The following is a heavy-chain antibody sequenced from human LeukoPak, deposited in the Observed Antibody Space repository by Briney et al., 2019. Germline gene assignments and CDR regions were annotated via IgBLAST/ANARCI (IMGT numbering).Heavy chain of an antibody. J-gene: IGHJ4*02. D-gene: IGHD3-22*01. V-gene: IGHV4-30-2*01. Sequence: SQTLSLTCAVSGGSISSGGYSWSWIRQPPGKGLEWIGYIYHSGSTYYNPSLKSRVTISVDRSKNQFSLKLSSVTAADTAVYYCASLYYYDSSGGDFGYWGQGTLVTVSS. CDR2: IYHSGST. CDR3: ASLYYYDSSGGDFGY. CDR1: GGSISSGGYS.